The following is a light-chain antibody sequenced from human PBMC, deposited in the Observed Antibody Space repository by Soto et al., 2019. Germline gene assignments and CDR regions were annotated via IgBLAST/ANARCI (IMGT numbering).Light chain of an antibody. V-gene: IGKV3-11*01. CDR2: DAY. CDR1: QSFRGL. CDR3: QQRHMWPIT. J-gene: IGKJ5*01. Sequence: EVVLTQSPVTLSLSPGETATLSCRASQSFRGLLAWYQQKPGQAPRLLIYDAYNRATGIPPRFSGSGSGTDFTLTIRSLEPEDCAVYYCQQRHMWPITFGQGTRLEMK.